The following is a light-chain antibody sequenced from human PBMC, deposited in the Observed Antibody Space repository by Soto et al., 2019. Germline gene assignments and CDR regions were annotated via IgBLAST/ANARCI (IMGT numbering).Light chain of an antibody. CDR2: EVN. CDR1: STDVGGYNY. J-gene: IGLJ2*01. V-gene: IGLV2-14*01. CDR3: TSKTSSTYVV. Sequence: QSALTQPASVSGSPGQSITISCTGTSTDVGGYNYVSWYQQHPGKAPKLTIYEVNNRPSGVSNRFSGSKSGNTASLTISGLQAEDEADYYCTSKTSSTYVVFGGGTKLTVL.